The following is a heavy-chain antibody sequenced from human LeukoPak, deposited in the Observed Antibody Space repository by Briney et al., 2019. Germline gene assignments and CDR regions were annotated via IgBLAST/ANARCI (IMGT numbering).Heavy chain of an antibody. CDR1: GDTVSSDSAA. D-gene: IGHD1-14*01. V-gene: IGHV6-1*01. J-gene: IGHJ4*02. CDR3: AKGFLRPGFDS. CDR2: TYYKSKWYY. Sequence: SQTLSLTCAISGDTVSSDSAAWNWLRQSPSRGLEWLGRTYYKSKWYYDYAVSVKSRININPDTAQNQFSLQLSSVTPEDTAVYYCAKGFLRPGFDSWGQGTLVTVSS.